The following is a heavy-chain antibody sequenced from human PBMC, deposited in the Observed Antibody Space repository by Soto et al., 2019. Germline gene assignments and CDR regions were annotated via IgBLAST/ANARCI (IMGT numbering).Heavy chain of an antibody. Sequence: PSETLSLTCAVHGGNFSDCYWRWLSQHPGKGLEWIGEINHSGSTNYNPSLKSRVTISVDTSKNQFSLKLSSVTAADTAVYYCARRVRGVLNGFDPWGQGTLVTVSS. CDR3: ARRVRGVLNGFDP. V-gene: IGHV4-34*08. D-gene: IGHD3-16*01. CDR2: INHSGST. J-gene: IGHJ5*02. CDR1: GGNFSDCY.